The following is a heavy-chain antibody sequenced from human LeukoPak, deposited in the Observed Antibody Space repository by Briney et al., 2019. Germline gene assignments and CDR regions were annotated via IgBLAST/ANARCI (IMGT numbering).Heavy chain of an antibody. J-gene: IGHJ5*02. CDR2: IYARGST. Sequence: SETLSLTCTVSGDSISSEISSESYYWSWIRQPAGKGLEWIGRIYARGSTNYNPSLHSRVTISVDMSTNQFFLNLTSRTAADTAMYYCAREKNWYGSGTYWFHPWGQGTLVTVSS. CDR1: GDSISSEISSESYY. V-gene: IGHV4-61*02. CDR3: AREKNWYGSGTYWFHP. D-gene: IGHD3-10*01.